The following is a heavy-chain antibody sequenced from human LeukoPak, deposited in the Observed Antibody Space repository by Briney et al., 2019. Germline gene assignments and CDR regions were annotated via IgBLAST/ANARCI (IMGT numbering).Heavy chain of an antibody. CDR1: GGTIRSYY. CDR3: ARDAPFDI. V-gene: IGHV4-59*01. CDR2: IYYSGST. J-gene: IGHJ3*02. Sequence: SETLSLTCTVSGGTIRSYYWSWIRQPPGKGLEWIGYIYYSGSTNYNPSLKSRVTISVDTSKNQFSLKLSSVTAADTAVYYCARDAPFDIWGQGTMVTVSS.